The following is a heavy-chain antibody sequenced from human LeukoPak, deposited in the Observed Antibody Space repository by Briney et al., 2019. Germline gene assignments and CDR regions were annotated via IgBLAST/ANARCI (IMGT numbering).Heavy chain of an antibody. CDR2: IRSKANSYAT. J-gene: IGHJ6*04. CDR3: TRLVSPHGSAVVTPVRDV. D-gene: IGHD4-23*01. CDR1: GFTFSGSA. Sequence: GGSLRLSCAASGFTFSGSAMHWVRQASGKGLEWVGRIRSKANSYATAYAASVKGRFTISRDDSKNTAYLQMNSLKTEDTAVHYCTRLVSPHGSAVVTPVRDVWGKGTTVTVSS. V-gene: IGHV3-73*01.